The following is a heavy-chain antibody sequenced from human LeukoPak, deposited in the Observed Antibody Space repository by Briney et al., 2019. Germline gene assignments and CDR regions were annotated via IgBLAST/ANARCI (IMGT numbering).Heavy chain of an antibody. V-gene: IGHV4-59*01. CDR3: ARTGSTVTMLYPFYR. CDR1: GDSLTSSY. D-gene: IGHD4-17*01. J-gene: IGHJ5*02. Sequence: SETLCLTCTVSGDSLTSSYWSWIPQPPGKGLEWMGYVFYQGSTNYNPSLKRRVSISVDASKNQFSLKLSSVTGADTAVYYCARTGSTVTMLYPFYRWGQGRLVTVSS. CDR2: VFYQGST.